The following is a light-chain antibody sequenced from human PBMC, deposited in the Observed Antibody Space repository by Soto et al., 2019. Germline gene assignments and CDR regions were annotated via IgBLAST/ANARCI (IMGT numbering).Light chain of an antibody. V-gene: IGKV1-27*01. Sequence: DIQMTQSPSSLSASERDRFTITCRASQGISNYLAWYQQKPGKPPNLLIYAASTLQSGVPSRFSGSGSGTDFTLTISSLQPGDVATYYCQNHDSAPITFGQGTRLEIK. J-gene: IGKJ5*01. CDR2: AAS. CDR3: QNHDSAPIT. CDR1: QGISNY.